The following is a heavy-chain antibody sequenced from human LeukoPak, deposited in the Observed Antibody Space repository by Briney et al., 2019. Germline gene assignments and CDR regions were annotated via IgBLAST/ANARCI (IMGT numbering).Heavy chain of an antibody. CDR2: ISGSGGST. V-gene: IGHV3-23*01. Sequence: GGSLRLSCAASGFTFSSYAMSWVRQAPGKGLEGVSAISGSGGSTYYADSVKGRFTISRDNSKTTLYLQMNSLRAEDTAVYYCARDTFTATNSPYDMDVWGQGTTVTVSS. D-gene: IGHD2/OR15-2a*01. CDR3: ARDTFTATNSPYDMDV. CDR1: GFTFSSYA. J-gene: IGHJ6*02.